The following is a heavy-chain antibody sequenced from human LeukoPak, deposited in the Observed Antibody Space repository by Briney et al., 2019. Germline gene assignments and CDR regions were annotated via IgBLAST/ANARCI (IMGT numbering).Heavy chain of an antibody. D-gene: IGHD5-12*01. V-gene: IGHV3-23*01. Sequence: PGGSLRLSCAASGFTFNTYWFHWVRQAPGKGLEWVSAISGSGGSTYYADSVKGRFTISRDNSKNTLYLQMNSLRAEDTAVYCCARDGGYSGYDYLFDYWGQGTLVTVSS. J-gene: IGHJ4*02. CDR3: ARDGGYSGYDYLFDY. CDR2: ISGSGGST. CDR1: GFTFNTYW.